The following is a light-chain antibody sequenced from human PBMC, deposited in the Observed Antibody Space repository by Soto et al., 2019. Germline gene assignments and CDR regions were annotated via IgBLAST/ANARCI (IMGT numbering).Light chain of an antibody. J-gene: IGKJ2*01. CDR2: KAS. CDR1: QSISTW. V-gene: IGKV1-5*03. Sequence: DIQMTQSPSTLSASVGDRVTITCRVSQSISTWLAWYQQKPGKAPKILIYKASSLESGVPSRFSGSGSGTEFTLTISSLQPDDFATYYCQQYDNYPYTFGQGSKLEIK. CDR3: QQYDNYPYT.